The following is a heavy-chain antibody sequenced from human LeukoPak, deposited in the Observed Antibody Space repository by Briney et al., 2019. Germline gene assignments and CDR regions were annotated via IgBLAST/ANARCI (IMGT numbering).Heavy chain of an antibody. Sequence: EASVKVSCKASGYTFTSYGISWVRQAPGQGLEWMGWISAYNGNTNYAQKLQGRVTMTTDTSTGTAYMELRSLRSDDTAVYYCASLPYDSSGYYPADWGQGTLVTVSS. CDR2: ISAYNGNT. V-gene: IGHV1-18*01. D-gene: IGHD3-22*01. CDR3: ASLPYDSSGYYPAD. CDR1: GYTFTSYG. J-gene: IGHJ4*02.